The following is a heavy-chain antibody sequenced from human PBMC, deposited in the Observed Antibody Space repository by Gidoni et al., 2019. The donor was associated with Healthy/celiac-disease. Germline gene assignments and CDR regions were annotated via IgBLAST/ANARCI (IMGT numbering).Heavy chain of an antibody. CDR2: INHSGST. Sequence: QVQLQQWGAGPLKPSEALSLTCAVYGGSFSGYYWSWTRQPPGKGLEWIGEINHSGSTNYNPSLKSRVTISVDTSKNQFSLKLSSVTAADTAVYYCARGPRDIVVVPAAGRFDYWGQGTLVTVSS. CDR1: GGSFSGYY. V-gene: IGHV4-34*01. J-gene: IGHJ4*02. D-gene: IGHD2-2*01. CDR3: ARGPRDIVVVPAAGRFDY.